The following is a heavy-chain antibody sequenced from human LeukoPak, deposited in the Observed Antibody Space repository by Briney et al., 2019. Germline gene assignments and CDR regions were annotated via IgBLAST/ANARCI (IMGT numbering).Heavy chain of an antibody. CDR1: GGSISSGSYV. Sequence: SQTLSLTCTVSGGSISSGSYVWTWIRQPAGKGLEWIGRIYTSGSTNYNPSLKSRISISVDTSKNQFSLKLSSVTAADTAVYYCAREGYSSNWYSGYYYFDYWGQGTLVTVSS. J-gene: IGHJ4*02. D-gene: IGHD6-13*01. CDR3: AREGYSSNWYSGYYYFDY. V-gene: IGHV4-61*02. CDR2: IYTSGST.